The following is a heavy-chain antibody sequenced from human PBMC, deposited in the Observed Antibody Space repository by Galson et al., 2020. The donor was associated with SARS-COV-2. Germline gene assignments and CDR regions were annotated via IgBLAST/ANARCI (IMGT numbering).Heavy chain of an antibody. CDR3: ARTYYYDSSGSAPVYFDY. J-gene: IGHJ4*02. V-gene: IGHV4-30-4*01. D-gene: IGHD3-22*01. CDR1: GGSISSGDYY. Sequence: ETSETLSLTCTVSGGSISSGDYYWSWIRQPPGKGLEWIGYIYYSGSTYYNPSPKSRVTISVDTSKNQFSLKLSSVTAADTAVYYCARTYYYDSSGSAPVYFDYWGQGTLVTVSS. CDR2: IYYSGST.